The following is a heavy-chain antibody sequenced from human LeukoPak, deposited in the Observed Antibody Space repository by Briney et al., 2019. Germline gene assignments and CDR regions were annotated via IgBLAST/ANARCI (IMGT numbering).Heavy chain of an antibody. CDR2: ISYDGSNK. CDR1: GFTFSSYA. J-gene: IGHJ4*02. Sequence: PGRSLRLSCAASGFTFSSYAMHWVRQAPGKGLEWVAVISYDGSNKYYADSVKGRFTISRDNSKNTLYLQMNSLRAEDTAVYYCARDPEAVAGCYFDYWGQGTLVTVSS. V-gene: IGHV3-30-3*01. CDR3: ARDPEAVAGCYFDY. D-gene: IGHD6-19*01.